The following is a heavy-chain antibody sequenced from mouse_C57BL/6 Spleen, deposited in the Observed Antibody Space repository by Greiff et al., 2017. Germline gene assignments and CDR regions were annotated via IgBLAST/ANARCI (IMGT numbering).Heavy chain of an antibody. D-gene: IGHD2-5*01. CDR1: GYTFTSYG. V-gene: IGHV1-81*01. Sequence: VQLQQSGAELARPGASVKLSCKASGYTFTSYGISWVKQRTGQGLEWIGEIYPRSGNTYYNEKFKGKATLTADKSSSTAYMELRSLTSEDSAFDFCARRYYSNYFDYWGQGTTLTVSS. J-gene: IGHJ2*01. CDR3: ARRYYSNYFDY. CDR2: IYPRSGNT.